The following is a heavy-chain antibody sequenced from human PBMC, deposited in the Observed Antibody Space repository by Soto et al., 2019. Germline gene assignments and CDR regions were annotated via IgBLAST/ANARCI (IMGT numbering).Heavy chain of an antibody. CDR3: AREGYYYDSSGYSGPFDY. D-gene: IGHD3-22*01. V-gene: IGHV3-33*01. CDR1: GFTFSSYG. Sequence: QVQLVESGGGVVQPGRSLRLSCAASGFTFSSYGMHWVRQAPGKGLEWVAVIWYDGSNKYYADSVKGRFTISRDNSKNTLYLQMNSLRAEDTAVYYCAREGYYYDSSGYSGPFDYWGQGTLVTVSS. J-gene: IGHJ4*02. CDR2: IWYDGSNK.